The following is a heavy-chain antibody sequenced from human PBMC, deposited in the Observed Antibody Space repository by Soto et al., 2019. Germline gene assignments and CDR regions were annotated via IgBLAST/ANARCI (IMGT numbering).Heavy chain of an antibody. Sequence: SETLSLTCTVSGGSISSSSYYWGWIRQPPGKGLEWIGSIYYSGSTYYNPSHKSRVTISVDTSKNQFSLKLSSVTAADTAVYYCARHTDEYSSILNGMDVWGQGTTVTVSS. CDR3: ARHTDEYSSILNGMDV. CDR2: IYYSGST. D-gene: IGHD6-6*01. CDR1: GGSISSSSYY. J-gene: IGHJ6*02. V-gene: IGHV4-39*01.